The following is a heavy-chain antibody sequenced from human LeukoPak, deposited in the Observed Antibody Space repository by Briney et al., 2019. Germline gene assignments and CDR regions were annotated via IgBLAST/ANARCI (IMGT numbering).Heavy chain of an antibody. CDR3: ARDTWI. CDR1: GYTFTGYY. CDR2: MNPNSGNT. V-gene: IGHV1-8*03. J-gene: IGHJ4*02. D-gene: IGHD5-12*01. Sequence: ASVKVSCKASGYTFTGYYMHWVRQATGQGLEWVGWMNPNSGNTGYAQKFQGRVTITADKSTSTAYMELSSLRSEDTAVYYCARDTWIWGQGTLVTVSS.